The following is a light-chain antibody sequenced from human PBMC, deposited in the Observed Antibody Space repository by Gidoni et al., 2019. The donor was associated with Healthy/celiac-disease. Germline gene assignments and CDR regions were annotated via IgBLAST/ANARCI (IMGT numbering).Light chain of an antibody. Sequence: QSVLTKPPSASGTPGQRVTIFCSGSSSNIGSNTVNWYQQLPGTAPKLLIYSNNQRPSGVPDRFSGSKSGTSASLAISGLQSEDEADYYCAAWDDSLNGPVFGGGTKLTVL. CDR1: SSNIGSNT. V-gene: IGLV1-44*01. CDR3: AAWDDSLNGPV. J-gene: IGLJ3*02. CDR2: SNN.